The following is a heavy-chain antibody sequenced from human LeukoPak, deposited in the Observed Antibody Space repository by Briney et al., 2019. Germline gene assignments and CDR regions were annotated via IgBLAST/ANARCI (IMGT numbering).Heavy chain of an antibody. CDR1: GGSFSGYY. CDR2: INHSGST. D-gene: IGHD5-24*01. J-gene: IGHJ5*02. CDR3: ARGLEMATICWFDP. Sequence: SETLSLTCAVYGGSFSGYYWSWIRQPPGKGLEWIGEINHSGSTNYNPSLKSRVTISVDTSKNQFSLKLSSVTVADTAVYYCARGLEMATICWFDPWGQGTLVTVSS. V-gene: IGHV4-34*01.